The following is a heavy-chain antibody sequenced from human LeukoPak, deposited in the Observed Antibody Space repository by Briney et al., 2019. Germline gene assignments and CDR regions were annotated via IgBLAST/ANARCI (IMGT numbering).Heavy chain of an antibody. CDR2: ISSSSSSYI. V-gene: IGHV3-21*01. Sequence: GGSLRLSCAASGFTFSSYSMNWVRQAPGKGLEWVSSISSSSSSYIYYADSVKGRFTISRDNAKNSLYLQMNSLRAEDTAVYYCARDYYDSSGYYVEKRFDYWGQGTLVTVSS. CDR1: GFTFSSYS. J-gene: IGHJ4*02. CDR3: ARDYYDSSGYYVEKRFDY. D-gene: IGHD3-22*01.